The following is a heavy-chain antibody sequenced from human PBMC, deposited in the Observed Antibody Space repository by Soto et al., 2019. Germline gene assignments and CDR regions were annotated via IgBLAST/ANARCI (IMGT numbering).Heavy chain of an antibody. D-gene: IGHD3-22*01. V-gene: IGHV3-33*01. Sequence: QVQLVESGGGVVQPGRSLRLSCAASGFTFSSYGVHWVRQAPGKGLEWVAVIWYDGSNKYYADSLKGRFTISRDNSKKTLYLQVNSLRAEDTAVYFCARDDYDSSGYYYVDYWGQGTLVTVSS. J-gene: IGHJ4*02. CDR2: IWYDGSNK. CDR3: ARDDYDSSGYYYVDY. CDR1: GFTFSSYG.